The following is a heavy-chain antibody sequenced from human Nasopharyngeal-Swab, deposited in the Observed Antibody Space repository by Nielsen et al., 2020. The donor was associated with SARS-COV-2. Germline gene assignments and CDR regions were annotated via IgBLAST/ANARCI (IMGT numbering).Heavy chain of an antibody. Sequence: GESLKISCAASGFTFSSYGMHWVRQAPGKGLEWVAVISYDGSNKYYADSVKGRFTISRDNSKNTLYLQMNSLKTEDTAVYYCTTTQWLDRLFDYWGQGTLVTVSS. CDR1: GFTFSSYG. V-gene: IGHV3-30*03. CDR2: ISYDGSNK. D-gene: IGHD6-19*01. J-gene: IGHJ4*02. CDR3: TTTQWLDRLFDY.